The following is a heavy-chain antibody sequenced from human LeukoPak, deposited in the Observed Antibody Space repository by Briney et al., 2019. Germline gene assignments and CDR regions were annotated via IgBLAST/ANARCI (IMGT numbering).Heavy chain of an antibody. D-gene: IGHD6-13*01. J-gene: IGHJ4*02. Sequence: ASVKVSCKVSGYTLTELSMHWVRQAPGQGLEWMGWISAYNGNTNYAQKLQGRVTMTTDTSTSTAYMELRSLRSDDTAVYYCAREAAAGTLDDYWGQGTLVTVSS. CDR1: GYTLTELS. CDR2: ISAYNGNT. CDR3: AREAAAGTLDDY. V-gene: IGHV1-18*01.